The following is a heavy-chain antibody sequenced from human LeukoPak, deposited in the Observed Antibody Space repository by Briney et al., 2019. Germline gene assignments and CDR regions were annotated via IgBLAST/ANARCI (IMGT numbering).Heavy chain of an antibody. Sequence: SETLSLTCSVSLGSTTGYYWNWIRQPPGKGLEWIGYMYNSACFNYNPSLKSRVTMFIDTSKNQISLELTSVSEADTAVYCCAKNTSTYYYYYMDVWGKGTTVIVSS. CDR1: LGSTTGYY. CDR3: AKNTSTYYYYYMDV. J-gene: IGHJ6*03. D-gene: IGHD2-2*01. CDR2: MYNSACF. V-gene: IGHV4-59*01.